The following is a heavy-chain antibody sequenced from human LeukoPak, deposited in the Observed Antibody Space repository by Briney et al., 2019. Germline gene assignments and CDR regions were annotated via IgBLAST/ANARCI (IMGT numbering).Heavy chain of an antibody. CDR1: GYTFTSNG. J-gene: IGHJ4*02. CDR2: ISTYNGNT. Sequence: VASVKVSCKASGYTFTSNGISWVRQAPGQGLEWMAWISTYNGNTNYAQKLQGRVTMTTDTSTSTAYMELRSLTSDDTAVYYCAGDYYGSGSYPYFDYWGQGTLVTVSS. V-gene: IGHV1-18*01. D-gene: IGHD3-10*01. CDR3: AGDYYGSGSYPYFDY.